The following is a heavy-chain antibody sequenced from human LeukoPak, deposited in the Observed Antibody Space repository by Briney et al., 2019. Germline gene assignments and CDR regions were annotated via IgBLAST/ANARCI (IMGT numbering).Heavy chain of an antibody. Sequence: GKALKISCKGSGSSFTTYWIAWLRQLPGKGLEWMGVIFPVDFDTRYNPSFQGHVAISVDKSISTAYLQWSSLKASDTAMYYCARAHTSEINPYYSDDWGQGTLVTVSS. CDR2: IFPVDFDT. J-gene: IGHJ4*02. CDR3: ARAHTSEINPYYSDD. V-gene: IGHV5-51*01. D-gene: IGHD3-16*01. CDR1: GSSFTTYW.